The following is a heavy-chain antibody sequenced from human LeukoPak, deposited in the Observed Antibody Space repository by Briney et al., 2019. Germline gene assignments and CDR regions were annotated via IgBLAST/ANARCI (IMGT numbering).Heavy chain of an antibody. CDR3: ARGYCGTTRCYPNWFDP. CDR2: IKQDGSEK. J-gene: IGHJ5*02. Sequence: GGSLRLSCAASVLTFSTYWMSWVRQAPGKGLEWVANIKQDGSEKYYVDSVKGRFTISRDDAKNSLYLQMNSLRAEDTAVYYCARGYCGTTRCYPNWFDPWGRGTLVTVSS. CDR1: VLTFSTYW. D-gene: IGHD2-2*01. V-gene: IGHV3-7*04.